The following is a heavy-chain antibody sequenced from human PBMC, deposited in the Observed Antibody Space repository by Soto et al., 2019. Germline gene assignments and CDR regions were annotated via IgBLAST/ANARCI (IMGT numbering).Heavy chain of an antibody. CDR3: TTDPGRSGPVGDFDP. V-gene: IGHV3-15*07. D-gene: IGHD1-26*01. CDR1: GFTFSNAW. Sequence: EVQLVESGGGLVKPGGSLRLSCAASGFTFSNAWMNWVRQAPGKGLEWVGRIKSKTDGGTTDYAAPVKGRFTISRDDSKNTLYLQINSLKTEDTAVYYCTTDPGRSGPVGDFDPWGQGTLVTVSS. CDR2: IKSKTDGGTT. J-gene: IGHJ5*02.